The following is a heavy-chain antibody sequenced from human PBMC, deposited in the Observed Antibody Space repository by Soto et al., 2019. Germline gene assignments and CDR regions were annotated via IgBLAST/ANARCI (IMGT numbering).Heavy chain of an antibody. CDR3: ARDARQYGDTYYCWFDT. V-gene: IGHV3-30-3*01. Sequence: QVQLVESGGTVVQPGRSLRLSCAASGFIFSTYALNWVRQAPGKGLAWVAVISYDGNIKYYADSVKGRFTISRYNSKNPLYLQMNSLRPEDTAPYFCARDARQYGDTYYCWFDTWGQGTRVTVSS. CDR2: ISYDGNIK. J-gene: IGHJ5*02. D-gene: IGHD3-10*01. CDR1: GFIFSTYA.